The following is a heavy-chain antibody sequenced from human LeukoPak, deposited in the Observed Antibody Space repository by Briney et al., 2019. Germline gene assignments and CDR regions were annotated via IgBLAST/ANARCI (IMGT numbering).Heavy chain of an antibody. D-gene: IGHD2-2*01. Sequence: SQTLSLTCTVSGGSISSGSYYWSWIRQPAGKGLEWIGRIYTSGSTNYNPSLKSRVTMSVDTSKNQFSLKLSSVTAADTAVYYCAREDIVVVPAAIWYYYYYMDVWGKGTTVTVSS. CDR1: GGSISSGSYY. V-gene: IGHV4-61*02. CDR2: IYTSGST. J-gene: IGHJ6*03. CDR3: AREDIVVVPAAIWYYYYYMDV.